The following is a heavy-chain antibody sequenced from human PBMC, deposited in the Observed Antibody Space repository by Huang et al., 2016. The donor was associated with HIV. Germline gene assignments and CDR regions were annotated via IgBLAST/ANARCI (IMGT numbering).Heavy chain of an antibody. CDR2: SNPNTGNT. V-gene: IGHV1-8*02. J-gene: IGHJ4*02. D-gene: IGHD4-17*01. CDR3: ARSAYGDLDY. Sequence: QVHLVQSGAEVKKPGASVKVSCKASGYTFTNYDINWVRQAPGRGLEWMGGSNPNTGNTGFAQSFQGRVTMTRKTSITTAYMELTSLTSEDTAVYYCARSAYGDLDYWGLGTLVIVSS. CDR1: GYTFTNYD.